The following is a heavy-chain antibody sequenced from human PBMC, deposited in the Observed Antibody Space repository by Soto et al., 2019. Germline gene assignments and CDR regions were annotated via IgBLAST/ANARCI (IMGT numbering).Heavy chain of an antibody. J-gene: IGHJ6*02. Sequence: QVQLVQSGAEVKKPGSSVKVSCKASGGTFSSYAISWVRQAPGQGLEWMGGIIPIFGTANYAQKFQGRVTITADESTNTAYMELSSLRSEDTAVYYCARDRDYSNYAVGYYGMDVWGQGTTVTVSS. CDR2: IIPIFGTA. D-gene: IGHD4-4*01. V-gene: IGHV1-69*01. CDR3: ARDRDYSNYAVGYYGMDV. CDR1: GGTFSSYA.